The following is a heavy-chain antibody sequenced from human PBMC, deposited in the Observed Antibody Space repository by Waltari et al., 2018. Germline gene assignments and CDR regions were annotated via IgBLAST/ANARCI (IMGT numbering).Heavy chain of an antibody. J-gene: IGHJ4*02. Sequence: EVQLVESGGGLSQHGGSLRLSCAASGFTVSSHYRSWVRQAPGKGLEWVSVIYSGGSTYYADSVKGRFTISRDNSKNTLYLQMNSLRAEDTAVYYCASHIAARDYWGQGTLVTVSS. CDR1: GFTVSSHY. V-gene: IGHV3-53*01. CDR2: IYSGGST. D-gene: IGHD6-6*01. CDR3: ASHIAARDY.